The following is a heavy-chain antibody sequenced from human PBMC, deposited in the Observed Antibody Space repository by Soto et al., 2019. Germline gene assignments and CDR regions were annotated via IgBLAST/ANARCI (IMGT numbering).Heavy chain of an antibody. D-gene: IGHD2-15*01. CDR3: ARNHHLSGIFTY. CDR1: GGTFSSYA. J-gene: IGHJ4*02. Sequence: ASVKVSCKASGGTFSSYAISWVRQAPGQGLEWMGGIIPIFGTANYAQKFQGRVTITADESTSTAYMELSSLRSEDTAVYYCARNHHLSGIFTYWGQGTLVTVSS. V-gene: IGHV1-69*13. CDR2: IIPIFGTA.